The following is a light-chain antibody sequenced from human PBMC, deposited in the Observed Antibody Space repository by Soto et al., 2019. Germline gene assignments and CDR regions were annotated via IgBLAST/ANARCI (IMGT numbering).Light chain of an antibody. CDR2: GAS. J-gene: IGKJ4*01. CDR1: QSVTSN. V-gene: IGKV3-15*01. Sequence: EIVMTQSPATLSVSPGERATLSCRASQSVTSNLAWYQQKRGQAPRLLIYGASTRATGIPARFSGSGSGTEFTLTISSLKSEDLPVYYCQQYNNWPLTLGGGTKVDIK. CDR3: QQYNNWPLT.